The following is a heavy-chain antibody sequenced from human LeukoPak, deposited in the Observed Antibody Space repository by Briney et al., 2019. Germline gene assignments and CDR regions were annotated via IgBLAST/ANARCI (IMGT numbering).Heavy chain of an antibody. J-gene: IGHJ6*02. CDR2: IIPIFGTA. CDR3: ARAGPQGGMATILSYYYYYGMDV. CDR1: GGTFSSYA. D-gene: IGHD5-24*01. V-gene: IGHV1-69*13. Sequence: SVKVSCKASGGTFSSYAISWVRQAPGQGLEWMGGIIPIFGTANYAQKFQGRVTITADESTSTAYMELSSLRSEDTAVYYCARAGPQGGMATILSYYYYYGMDVWGQGTTVTVSS.